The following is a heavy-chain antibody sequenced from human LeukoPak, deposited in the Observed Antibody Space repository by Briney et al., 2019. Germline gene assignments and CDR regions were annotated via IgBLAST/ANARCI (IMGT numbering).Heavy chain of an antibody. Sequence: ASVKVSCKASGYTFTSYWIQWVRQAPGQGLEWVGLINPSDGSVAYAHRFQGRVTMTRDTSTSIVYMDLSSLRPEDTAVYYCAKAPRNSSTMLDYWGQGTLLTVSS. D-gene: IGHD6-13*01. CDR3: AKAPRNSSTMLDY. V-gene: IGHV1-46*01. J-gene: IGHJ4*02. CDR2: INPSDGSV. CDR1: GYTFTSYW.